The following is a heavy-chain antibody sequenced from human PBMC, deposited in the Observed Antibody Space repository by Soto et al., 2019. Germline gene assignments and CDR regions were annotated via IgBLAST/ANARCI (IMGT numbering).Heavy chain of an antibody. CDR1: GGSIRDYY. D-gene: IGHD3-22*01. CDR3: ARLGGYYQAFDT. CDR2: IYYTGTT. J-gene: IGHJ4*02. Sequence: SETLSLTCTVSGGSIRDYYWGWIRQSPGKGLEWIGYIYYTGTTKYNPSLKSRVTISVDSSKNQFSLKLDSVTAADTAVYYCARLGGYYQAFDTWGQGTLVTVSS. V-gene: IGHV4-59*08.